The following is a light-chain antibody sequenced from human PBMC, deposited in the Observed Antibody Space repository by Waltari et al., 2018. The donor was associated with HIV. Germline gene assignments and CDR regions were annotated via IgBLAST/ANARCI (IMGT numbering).Light chain of an antibody. CDR2: SNN. Sequence: QSVLTQPPSASGPPGPRVTISCSGSRSNLGSNTVNWYQQLPGTAPNLLIYSNNRRPSGVPDRCSGSKSGTSASLAISGLQSEDEADYYCAAWDDSLNGVVFGGGTKLTVL. J-gene: IGLJ2*01. CDR3: AAWDDSLNGVV. V-gene: IGLV1-44*01. CDR1: RSNLGSNT.